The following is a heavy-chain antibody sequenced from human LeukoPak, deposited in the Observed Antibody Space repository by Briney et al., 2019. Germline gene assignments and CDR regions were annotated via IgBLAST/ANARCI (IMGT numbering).Heavy chain of an antibody. CDR2: IYSGGST. CDR3: ATYSGHDLDAWLDP. V-gene: IGHV3-66*01. CDR1: GFTVSSNY. Sequence: GSLRLSCAASGFTVSSNYMSWVRQAPGKGLQWVSVIYSGGSTYYAGSVRGRFTISRDTSKNALYLQMISLRVEDTAVYYCATYSGHDLDAWLDPWGQGPLVTVAS. J-gene: IGHJ5*02. D-gene: IGHD5-12*01.